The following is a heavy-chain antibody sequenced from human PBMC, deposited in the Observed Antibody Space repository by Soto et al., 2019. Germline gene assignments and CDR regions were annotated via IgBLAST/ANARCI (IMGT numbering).Heavy chain of an antibody. CDR1: GYTFTSYG. CDR3: ARLTSSGWEHYYYYYGMDV. Sequence: ASVKVSCKASGYTFTSYGISWVRQAPGQGLEWMGWISAYNGNTNYAQKLQGRVTMTTDTSTSTAYMELRSLRSDDTAVYYCARLTSSGWEHYYYYYGMDVWGQGTTVTVSS. D-gene: IGHD6-19*01. V-gene: IGHV1-18*01. CDR2: ISAYNGNT. J-gene: IGHJ6*02.